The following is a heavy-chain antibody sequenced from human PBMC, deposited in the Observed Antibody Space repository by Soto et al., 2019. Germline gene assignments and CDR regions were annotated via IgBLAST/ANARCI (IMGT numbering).Heavy chain of an antibody. D-gene: IGHD3-22*01. CDR3: ARGTYYYDSSGLDY. V-gene: IGHV1-18*01. CDR1: GYTFTSYG. J-gene: IGHJ4*02. CDR2: ISAYNGNT. Sequence: APVKVSCKASGYTFTSYGISLGRQAPGQGLEWMGWISAYNGNTNYAQKLQGRVTMTTDTSTSTAYMELRSLRSDDTAVYYCARGTYYYDSSGLDYWGQGTLVTVS.